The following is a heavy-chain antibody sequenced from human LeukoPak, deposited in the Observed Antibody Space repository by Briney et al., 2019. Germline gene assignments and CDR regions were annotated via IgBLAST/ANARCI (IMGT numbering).Heavy chain of an antibody. Sequence: GGSLRLSCAASGFTFSSYWMHWVRQAPGKGLVWVSRINSDGSSTSYADSVKGRFTISRDNSKSTLFLQMNSLRVEDTAIYYCAKRTDNWNIGGPFDYWGQGTLVTVSS. CDR2: INSDGSST. CDR1: GFTFSSYW. CDR3: AKRTDNWNIGGPFDY. J-gene: IGHJ4*02. V-gene: IGHV3-74*01. D-gene: IGHD1-20*01.